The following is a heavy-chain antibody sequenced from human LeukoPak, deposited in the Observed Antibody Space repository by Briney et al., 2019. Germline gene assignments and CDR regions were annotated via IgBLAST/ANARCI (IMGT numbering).Heavy chain of an antibody. V-gene: IGHV4-31*03. Sequence: PSQTLSLTCTVSGGFFSSGGYYWSWIRQHPGKGLEWIGYIYYSGSTYYNPSLKSRLTISVDTSKNQFSLKLSSVTAADTAVYYCARAYYDILTGPLVYFQHWGQGTLVTVSS. CDR3: ARAYYDILTGPLVYFQH. J-gene: IGHJ1*01. CDR2: IYYSGST. CDR1: GGFFSSGGYY. D-gene: IGHD3-9*01.